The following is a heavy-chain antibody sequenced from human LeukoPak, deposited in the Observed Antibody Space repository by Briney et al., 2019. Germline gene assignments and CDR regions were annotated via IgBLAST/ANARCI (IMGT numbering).Heavy chain of an antibody. CDR3: ARDLVTVTKGFDI. D-gene: IGHD4-17*01. CDR1: DDSFSSHY. V-gene: IGHV4-59*11. J-gene: IGHJ3*02. CDR2: ISYIGST. Sequence: SETLSLTCAVSDDSFSSHYWTWIRQPPGKGLEWIGYISYIGSTNYNHSLNSRVTISIDTSRNQFSLRLSSVTAADTAVYYCARDLVTVTKGFDIWGQGTMVSVSS.